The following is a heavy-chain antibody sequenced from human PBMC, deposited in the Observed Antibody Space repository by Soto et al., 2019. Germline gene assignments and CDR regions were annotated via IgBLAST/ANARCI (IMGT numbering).Heavy chain of an antibody. CDR1: GFTFSSYW. J-gene: IGHJ4*02. CDR2: INSDGSST. CDR3: AREGKDWNYDY. D-gene: IGHD1-7*01. V-gene: IGHV3-74*01. Sequence: PGGSLRLSCAASGFTFSSYWMHWVRQAPGKGLVWVSRINSDGSSTSYADSVKGRFTISRDNAKNTLYLQMNSLRAEDTAVYHCAREGKDWNYDYWGQGTLVTVSS.